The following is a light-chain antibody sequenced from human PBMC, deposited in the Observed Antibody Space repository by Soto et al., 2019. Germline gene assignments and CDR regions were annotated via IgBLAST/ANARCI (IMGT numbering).Light chain of an antibody. J-gene: IGLJ2*01. CDR2: DVS. CDR1: SSDVGGYNY. Sequence: QSVLTQPRSVSGSPGQSVTISCTGTSSDVGGYNYVSWYQQHPGKAPKLMISDVSKRPSGVRDRFSGSKSGNTASLTIPGLQAEDEADYYCCSYAGSYTFHVVFGGGTKLTVL. CDR3: CSYAGSYTFHVV. V-gene: IGLV2-11*01.